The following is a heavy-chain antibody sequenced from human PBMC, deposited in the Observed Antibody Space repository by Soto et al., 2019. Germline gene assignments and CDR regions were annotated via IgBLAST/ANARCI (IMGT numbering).Heavy chain of an antibody. V-gene: IGHV1-69*12. D-gene: IGHD2-21*01. CDR2: IIPIFGTA. Sequence: QVQLVQSGAEVKKPGSSVKVSCKASGGTFSSYAISWVRQAPGQGLEWMGGIIPIFGTANYAQKFQGRVTXXAXEXXSTAYMELSSLRSEDTAVYYCARDSYSNYYYGMDVWGQGTTVTVSS. CDR1: GGTFSSYA. J-gene: IGHJ6*02. CDR3: ARDSYSNYYYGMDV.